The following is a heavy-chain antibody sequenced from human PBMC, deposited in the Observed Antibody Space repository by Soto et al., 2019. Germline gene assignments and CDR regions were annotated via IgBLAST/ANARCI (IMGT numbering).Heavy chain of an antibody. Sequence: PAGSLRLSCVVSGFTFTNVWMSWVRQAPEKGLEWVANIKADGSEKRYMDSVKGRFTISRDNAKNSVYLQMNSLRVEDTALYYCGRDEVRNGVGVWGQGTTVTVSS. CDR2: IKADGSEK. CDR3: GRDEVRNGVGV. V-gene: IGHV3-7*01. J-gene: IGHJ6*02. CDR1: GFTFTNVW.